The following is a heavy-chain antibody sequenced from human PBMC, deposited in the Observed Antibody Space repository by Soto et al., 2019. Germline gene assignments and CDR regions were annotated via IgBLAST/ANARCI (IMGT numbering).Heavy chain of an antibody. V-gene: IGHV3-23*01. CDR1: GFTFSIYA. CDR2: IIGAGAP. D-gene: IGHD1-26*01. CDR3: AKDVTPDSRWDSDY. Sequence: EVQLLESGGGLVQPGGSLRLSCAASGFTFSIYAMNWVRQAPGKGLEWVAGIIGAGAPYYADPVKGRFTISRDNSNNILYLQMNHLRDEDTALYFCAKDVTPDSRWDSDYWGQGTLVTVSA. J-gene: IGHJ4*02.